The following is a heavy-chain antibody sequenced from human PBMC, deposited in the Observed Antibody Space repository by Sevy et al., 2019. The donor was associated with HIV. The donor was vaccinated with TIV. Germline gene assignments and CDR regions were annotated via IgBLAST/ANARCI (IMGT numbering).Heavy chain of an antibody. CDR1: GGTFSSYA. CDR3: ARDKYFDLGPHHYYYGMDV. J-gene: IGHJ6*02. D-gene: IGHD3-9*01. V-gene: IGHV1-69*13. Sequence: ASVKVSCKASGGTFSSYAISWVRQAPGQGLEWMGGIIPIFGTANYAQKFQGRVTITADESTSTGYMELSSLRSEDTAVYYCARDKYFDLGPHHYYYGMDVWGQGTTVTVSS. CDR2: IIPIFGTA.